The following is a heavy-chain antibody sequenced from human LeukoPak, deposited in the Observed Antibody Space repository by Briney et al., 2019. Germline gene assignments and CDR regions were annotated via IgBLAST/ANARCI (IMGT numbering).Heavy chain of an antibody. CDR1: GYTFTGYY. CDR3: AREFSGSYFGWFDP. Sequence: GASVKVSCKASGYTFTGYYMHWVRQAPGQGLERMGWINPNSGGTNYAQKFQGRVTMTRDTSISTAYMELSRLRSDDTAVYYCAREFSGSYFGWFDPWGQGTLVTVSS. D-gene: IGHD1-26*01. J-gene: IGHJ5*02. CDR2: INPNSGGT. V-gene: IGHV1-2*02.